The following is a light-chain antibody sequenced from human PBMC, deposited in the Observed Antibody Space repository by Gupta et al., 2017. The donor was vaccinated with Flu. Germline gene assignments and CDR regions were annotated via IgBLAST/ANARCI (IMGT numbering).Light chain of an antibody. CDR3: LQHKRDPLT. CDR2: TAS. Sequence: TITCRSSQGSRNDLGWFQQRPGKAPKRLIYTASSLQSGVPSRFSGSGSGTEFTRTISSLKPDDFATYYCLQHKRDPLTFGGGTXVEIK. V-gene: IGKV1-17*01. J-gene: IGKJ4*01. CDR1: QGSRND.